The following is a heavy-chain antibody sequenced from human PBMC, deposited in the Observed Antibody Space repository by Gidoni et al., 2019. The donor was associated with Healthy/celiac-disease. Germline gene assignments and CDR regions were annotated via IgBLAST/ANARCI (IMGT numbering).Heavy chain of an antibody. CDR1: GYTITGYY. Sequence: QVQLVQSGAEVKKPGVSVKVSCKASGYTITGYYMHWVRQAPGQGLEWMGWINPNIGGTNYAQKCQGRVTMTRDTSISTAYMELSRLRSDDTAVYYCASDWVMYGSGSSLDYWGQGTLVTVSS. D-gene: IGHD3-10*01. CDR3: ASDWVMYGSGSSLDY. CDR2: INPNIGGT. V-gene: IGHV1-2*02. J-gene: IGHJ4*02.